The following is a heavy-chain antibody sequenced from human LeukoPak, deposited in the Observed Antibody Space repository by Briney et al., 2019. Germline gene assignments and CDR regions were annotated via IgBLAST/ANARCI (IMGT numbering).Heavy chain of an antibody. Sequence: GESLKISCKGSGYSFTSYWIGWVRQMPGKGLEWMGIIYPGDSDTRYSPSFQGQVTISADKSISTAYLQWSSLKASDTAMYYCARHGEGTSSSPTGVHYYHYYGMDVWGQGTTVTVSS. D-gene: IGHD6-6*01. CDR2: IYPGDSDT. CDR1: GYSFTSYW. V-gene: IGHV5-51*01. CDR3: ARHGEGTSSSPTGVHYYHYYGMDV. J-gene: IGHJ6*02.